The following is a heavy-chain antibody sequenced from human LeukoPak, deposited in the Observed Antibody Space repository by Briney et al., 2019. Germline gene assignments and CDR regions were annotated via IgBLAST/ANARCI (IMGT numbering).Heavy chain of an antibody. J-gene: IGHJ4*02. Sequence: ASVTVSCKASGYTFSNYGISWVRQAPGQGVEWVGWISVYNGKTNYAQKLQGRVTVTTDTSTTTDYMELRSLRSDDTAAYYCARDSERGYSYGYWGQGTLVTVSS. CDR3: ARDSERGYSYGY. V-gene: IGHV1-18*01. CDR1: GYTFSNYG. CDR2: ISVYNGKT. D-gene: IGHD5-18*01.